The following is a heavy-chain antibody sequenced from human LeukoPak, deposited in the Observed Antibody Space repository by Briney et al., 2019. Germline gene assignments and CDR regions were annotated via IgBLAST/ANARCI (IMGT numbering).Heavy chain of an antibody. CDR3: ARVVLRYCSSTSCYRAGRFDY. J-gene: IGHJ4*02. CDR2: INHSGST. D-gene: IGHD2-2*01. Sequence: SEILSLTCAVYGGSFSGYYWSWIRQPPGKGLEWIGEINHSGSTNYNPSLKSRVTISVDTSKNQFYLKLSSVTAADTAVYYCARVVLRYCSSTSCYRAGRFDYWGQGTLVTVSS. V-gene: IGHV4-34*01. CDR1: GGSFSGYY.